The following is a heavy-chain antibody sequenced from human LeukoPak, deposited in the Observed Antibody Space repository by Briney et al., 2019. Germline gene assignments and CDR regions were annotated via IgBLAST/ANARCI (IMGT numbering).Heavy chain of an antibody. D-gene: IGHD4-23*01. Sequence: ASVKVSCKSSGYTFTTYDINWVRQATGQGLEWMGWMNPNSCNTGYAQKFQGRVTTTRNTSISTAYMELRSLRSEDTAVYYCARGPNKSDGGNSGSAWFDPWGQGTLVTVSS. J-gene: IGHJ5*02. V-gene: IGHV1-8*01. CDR1: GYTFTTYD. CDR3: ARGPNKSDGGNSGSAWFDP. CDR2: MNPNSCNT.